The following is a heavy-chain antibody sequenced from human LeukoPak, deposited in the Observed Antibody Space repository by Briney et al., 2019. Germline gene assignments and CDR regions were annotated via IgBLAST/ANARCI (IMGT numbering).Heavy chain of an antibody. D-gene: IGHD2-15*01. CDR2: TSISGGST. CDR1: GFTFTSYA. Sequence: GGSLRLSCAASGFTFTSYAMSWVRQAPGKGLEWVSSTSISGGSTYYADSVKGRFTISRDNAKNTLYLEMNTLRAEDTALYYCAMGGGPHYASWGQGKLVTVSS. J-gene: IGHJ5*02. CDR3: AMGGGPHYAS. V-gene: IGHV3-23*01.